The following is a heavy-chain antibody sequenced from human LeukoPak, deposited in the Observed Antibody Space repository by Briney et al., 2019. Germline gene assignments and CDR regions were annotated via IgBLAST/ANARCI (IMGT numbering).Heavy chain of an antibody. CDR1: GFTFSTSW. J-gene: IGHJ4*02. CDR3: ARPRVPDS. CDR2: IKHDASET. V-gene: IGHV3-7*01. Sequence: GGSLRLACAASGFTFSTSWMSWVRQAPGKGLEWVANIKHDASETNYVDSVKGRFTISRDNAKNSLCLQMNSLRAEDTAVYYCARPRVPDSWGQGTLVTVSS.